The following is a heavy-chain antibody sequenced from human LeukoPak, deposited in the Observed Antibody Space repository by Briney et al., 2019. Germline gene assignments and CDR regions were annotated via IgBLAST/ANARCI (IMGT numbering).Heavy chain of an antibody. J-gene: IGHJ3*02. CDR3: AKENHENAFDI. CDR2: ISGRT. D-gene: IGHD1-14*01. Sequence: GGSLRLSCAASGFTFSSYAMNWVRQAPGKGLEWVSAISGRTYYADSVKGRFTISRDNSRNTLYLQMNSLRAEDTALYYCAKENHENAFDIWGQGTTVTVSS. V-gene: IGHV3-23*01. CDR1: GFTFSSYA.